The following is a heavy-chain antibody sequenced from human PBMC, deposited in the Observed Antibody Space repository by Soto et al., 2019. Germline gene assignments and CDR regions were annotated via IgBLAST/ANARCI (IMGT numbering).Heavy chain of an antibody. CDR2: INHSGST. J-gene: IGHJ4*02. CDR3: ASSHGYGSYYFDY. V-gene: IGHV4-34*01. D-gene: IGHD3-10*01. Sequence: SETLSLTCAVQGGSFSGYYWSWIRQSPGKGLEWIGEINHSGSTNYNPSLKSQVTISVDTSKNQFSLKLSSVTAADTAVYYCASSHGYGSYYFDYWGQGTLVTVSS. CDR1: GGSFSGYY.